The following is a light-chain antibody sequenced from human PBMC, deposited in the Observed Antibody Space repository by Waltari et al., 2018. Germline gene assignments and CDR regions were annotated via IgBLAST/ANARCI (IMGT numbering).Light chain of an antibody. CDR1: QSINSW. J-gene: IGKJ1*01. V-gene: IGKV1-5*03. CDR3: QQSYTAPWT. CDR2: KAS. Sequence: DIQMTQFPSTLSASVGDRPPIPCRASQSINSWLAWYQQKPGKAPKLLIYKASSLESGVPSRFSGSGSGTEFTLTISSLQPDDFATYFCQQSYTAPWTFGQGTQVEIK.